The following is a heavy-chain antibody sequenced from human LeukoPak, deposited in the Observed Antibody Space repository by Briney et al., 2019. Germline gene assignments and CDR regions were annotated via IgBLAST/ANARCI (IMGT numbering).Heavy chain of an antibody. Sequence: PSETLSLTCTVSGGSISSYYWSWIRQPPGKGLEWIGYIYYSGSTNYNPSLKSRVTMSVDTSKNQFSLRLRSVTAADTAVYSCARSGSVTNWFDSWGQGTLVTVSS. CDR2: IYYSGST. V-gene: IGHV4-59*12. J-gene: IGHJ5*01. CDR1: GGSISSYY. CDR3: ARSGSVTNWFDS. D-gene: IGHD4-17*01.